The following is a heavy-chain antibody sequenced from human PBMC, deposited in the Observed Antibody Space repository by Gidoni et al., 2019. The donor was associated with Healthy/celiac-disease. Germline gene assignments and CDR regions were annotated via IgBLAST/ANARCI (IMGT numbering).Heavy chain of an antibody. J-gene: IGHJ6*02. D-gene: IGHD3-10*01. CDR1: GFTFSSHA. CDR3: ARDQFSTMVRGAQGRGYYYGMDV. CDR2: ISYDGSNK. Sequence: QVQLVESGGGVVQPGRSLRLSCAASGFTFSSHAMHWVRQAPGKGLEGVSVISYDGSNKYYADSVKGRFTISRDNSKNTLYLQMNSLRAEDTAVYYCARDQFSTMVRGAQGRGYYYGMDVWGQGTTVTVSS. V-gene: IGHV3-30*04.